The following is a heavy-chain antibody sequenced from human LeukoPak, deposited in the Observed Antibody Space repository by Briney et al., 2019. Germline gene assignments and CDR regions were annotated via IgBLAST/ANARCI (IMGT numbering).Heavy chain of an antibody. Sequence: SETLSLTCTVSGGSISSSGYYWGWIRQPPGKGLEWIGSIYYSGSTYYNPSLKSRVTISVDTSKNQFSLKLSSVTAADTAVYYCARETVTTYYWGQGTLVTVSS. V-gene: IGHV4-39*01. J-gene: IGHJ4*02. CDR3: ARETVTTYY. CDR2: IYYSGST. D-gene: IGHD4-17*01. CDR1: GGSISSSGYY.